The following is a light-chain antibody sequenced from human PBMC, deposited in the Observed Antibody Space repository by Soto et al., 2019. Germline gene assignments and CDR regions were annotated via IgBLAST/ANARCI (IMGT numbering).Light chain of an antibody. CDR3: SSYTSNTFVV. CDR2: EVN. J-gene: IGLJ2*01. V-gene: IGLV2-14*01. Sequence: QSALTQPASVSGSPGQSITISCSGTSSDVGGYNYVSWYQQRPGKVPKLMIYEVNNRPSGVSNRFSGSKSGNTASLTISGLQAEDEGDYYCSSYTSNTFVVFGGGTKLTV. CDR1: SSDVGGYNY.